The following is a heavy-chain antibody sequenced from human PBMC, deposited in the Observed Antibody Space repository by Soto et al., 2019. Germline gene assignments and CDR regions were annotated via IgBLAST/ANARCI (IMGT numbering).Heavy chain of an antibody. CDR1: GFTFSSYS. J-gene: IGHJ4*02. CDR2: ISSSSSYI. Sequence: EVQLVESGGGLVKPGGSLRLSCAASGFTFSSYSMNWVRQAPGKGLEWVSSISSSSSYIYYADSVKGRFTISRDNAKNSLYLQMNSLRAEDTAVYYCARDGGFDILTGLYIVRYYFDYWGQGTLVTVSS. CDR3: ARDGGFDILTGLYIVRYYFDY. V-gene: IGHV3-21*01. D-gene: IGHD3-9*01.